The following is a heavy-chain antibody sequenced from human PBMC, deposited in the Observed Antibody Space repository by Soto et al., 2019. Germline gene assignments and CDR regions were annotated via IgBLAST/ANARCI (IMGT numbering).Heavy chain of an antibody. D-gene: IGHD1-26*01. CDR2: IGSDGTHT. CDR1: GVIMPFSA. CDR3: ARDSRVGPPDYFDI. J-gene: IGHJ4*02. V-gene: IGHV3-30*11. Sequence: LGSAASGVIMPFSAIHWIRQSPGKGLEWVAVIGSDGTHTYYGDSVRGRFTISRDTSQNMVFLQMDSLTADDTALYYCARDSRVGPPDYFDIWGQGTLVTVSS.